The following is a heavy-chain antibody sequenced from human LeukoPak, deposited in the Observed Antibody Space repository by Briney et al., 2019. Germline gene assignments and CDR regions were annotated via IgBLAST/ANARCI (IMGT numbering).Heavy chain of an antibody. J-gene: IGHJ4*02. CDR1: GYIFTSYW. CDR2: IYPGDSDT. D-gene: IGHD2-21*02. CDR3: ARLAGAYCGGDCYSAFGY. Sequence: GASLKISCKGSGYIFTSYWIGWVRQLPGKGLEWMGIIYPGDSDTRYSPSFQGQVTISADKSISTAYLQWSSLKASDTAMYYCARLAGAYCGGDCYSAFGYWGQGTLVTVSS. V-gene: IGHV5-51*01.